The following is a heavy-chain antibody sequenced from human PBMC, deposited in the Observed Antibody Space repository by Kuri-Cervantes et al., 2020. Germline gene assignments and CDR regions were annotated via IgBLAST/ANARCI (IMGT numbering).Heavy chain of an antibody. Sequence: SGPTLVKPTQTLTLTCTFSGFSLSTSGVGVGWIRQPPGKALEWLALIYWDDDKRYSPSLKNRLTIAKDTSKNQVVLTMTNMDPVDTGTYYCAHRPSLGLPEGDYERWGQGTLVTVSS. CDR1: GFSLSTSGVG. J-gene: IGHJ4*02. V-gene: IGHV2-5*02. D-gene: IGHD4-17*01. CDR3: AHRPSLGLPEGDYER. CDR2: IYWDDDK.